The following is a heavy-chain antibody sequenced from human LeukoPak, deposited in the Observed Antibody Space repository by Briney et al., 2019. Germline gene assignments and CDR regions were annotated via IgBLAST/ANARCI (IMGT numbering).Heavy chain of an antibody. CDR1: GFTFSSYD. J-gene: IGHJ4*02. V-gene: IGHV3-13*04. Sequence: GGSLRLSCAASGFTFSSYDMHWVRQTTGKGLEWVSAIGTAGDTYYPGSVKGRFTISRENAKNSLYLQMNSLRDGDTAVYYCVRGTGYSAYDYDFDYWGQGTLVTVSS. CDR3: VRGTGYSAYDYDFDY. D-gene: IGHD5-12*01. CDR2: IGTAGDT.